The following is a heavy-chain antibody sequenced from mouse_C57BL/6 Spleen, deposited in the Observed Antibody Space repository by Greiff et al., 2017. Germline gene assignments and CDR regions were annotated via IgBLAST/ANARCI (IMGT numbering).Heavy chain of an antibody. CDR1: GFTFSSYA. V-gene: IGHV5-4*01. Sequence: DVKLVESGGGLVKPGGSLKLSCAASGFTFSSYAMSWVRQTPEKRLEWVATISDGGSYTYYPDNVKGRFTISRDNAKNNLYLQMSHLKSEDTAMYYCARDYYDYVGFAYWGQGTLVTVSA. CDR2: ISDGGSYT. D-gene: IGHD2-4*01. CDR3: ARDYYDYVGFAY. J-gene: IGHJ3*01.